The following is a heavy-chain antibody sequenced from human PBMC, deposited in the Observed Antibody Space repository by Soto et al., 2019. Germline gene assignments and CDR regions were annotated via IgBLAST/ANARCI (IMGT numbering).Heavy chain of an antibody. CDR2: IYHSGST. CDR3: ARADSGSYYRPFYFDY. Sequence: KTSETLSLTCAVSGGSISSSNWWSWVRQPPGKGLEWIGEIYHSGSTNYNPSLKSRVTISVDKSKNQFSLKLSSVTAADTAVYYCARADSGSYYRPFYFDYWGQGTLVTVSS. J-gene: IGHJ4*02. V-gene: IGHV4-4*02. D-gene: IGHD1-26*01. CDR1: GGSISSSNW.